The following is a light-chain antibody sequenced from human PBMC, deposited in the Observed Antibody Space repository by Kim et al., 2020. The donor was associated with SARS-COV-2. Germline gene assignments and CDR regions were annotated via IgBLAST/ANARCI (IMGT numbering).Light chain of an antibody. J-gene: IGKJ2*01. CDR3: QQYETRPYT. CDR1: ESISTN. Sequence: SVSPGERATLSCRASESISTNLAWYQQTPGQAPRLLISGASTRATGIPARFSGSGSGADFTLTISSLQSEDFAVYYCQQYETRPYTFGQGTKLEI. CDR2: GAS. V-gene: IGKV3-15*01.